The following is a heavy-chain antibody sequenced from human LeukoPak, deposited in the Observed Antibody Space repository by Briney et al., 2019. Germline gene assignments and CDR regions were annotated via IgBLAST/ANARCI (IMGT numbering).Heavy chain of an antibody. CDR3: ARHSAHSITNDAFDI. J-gene: IGHJ3*02. CDR2: IYLYGTT. D-gene: IGHD3-3*02. CDR1: IGSICSSKW. Sequence: PSETLSLTCSVSIGSICSSKWWSWVGQSPVKWLEWIGEIYLYGTTNYNPSFTSRVTMSVDRSRNQFSLKLTSVTAADTAVYYCARHSAHSITNDAFDIWGQGTMVTVSS. V-gene: IGHV4-4*02.